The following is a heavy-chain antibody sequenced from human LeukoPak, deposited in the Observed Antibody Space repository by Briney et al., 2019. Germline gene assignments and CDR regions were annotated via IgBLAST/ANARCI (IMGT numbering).Heavy chain of an antibody. CDR2: ISGSGGST. J-gene: IGHJ6*02. CDR3: AKEWTVTPWYYYYGMDV. CDR1: GFTFSSYA. D-gene: IGHD4-17*01. V-gene: IGHV3-23*01. Sequence: TGGSLRLSCAASGFTFSSYAMSWVRQAPGKGLEWVSAISGSGGSTYYADSVKGRFTISRDNSKNTLYLQMNSLRAEDTAVYYCAKEWTVTPWYYYYGMDVWGQGTTVTVSS.